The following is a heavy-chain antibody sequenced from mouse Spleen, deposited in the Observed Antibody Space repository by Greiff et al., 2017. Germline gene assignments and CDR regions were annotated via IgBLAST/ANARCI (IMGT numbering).Heavy chain of an antibody. Sequence: EVQLQESGPGLVKPSQSLSLTCSVTGYSITSGYYWKWIRQFPGNKMEWMGYISYDGSNNYNPSLKNRISITRDTSKNQFFLKLNSVTTEDTATYYCARDDYDGPYYFDYWGQGTTLTVSS. D-gene: IGHD2-4*01. J-gene: IGHJ2*01. CDR2: ISYDGSN. CDR1: GYSITSGYY. V-gene: IGHV3-6*01. CDR3: ARDDYDGPYYFDY.